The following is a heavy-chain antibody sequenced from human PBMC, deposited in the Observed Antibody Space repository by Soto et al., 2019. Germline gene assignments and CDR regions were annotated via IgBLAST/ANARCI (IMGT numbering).Heavy chain of an antibody. Sequence: GGSLRLSCAASGFTFSSYAMSWVRQAPGKGLEWVSAISGSGGSTYYADSVKGRFTISRDNSKNTLYLQMNSLRAEDTAVYYCAKDVAVLWFGELNYWGQGTLVTVSS. D-gene: IGHD3-10*01. CDR3: AKDVAVLWFGELNY. V-gene: IGHV3-23*01. CDR2: ISGSGGST. J-gene: IGHJ4*02. CDR1: GFTFSSYA.